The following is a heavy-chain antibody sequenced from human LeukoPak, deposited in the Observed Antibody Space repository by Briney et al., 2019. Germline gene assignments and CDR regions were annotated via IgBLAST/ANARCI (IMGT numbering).Heavy chain of an antibody. V-gene: IGHV4-34*01. CDR1: GGSFSGYY. Sequence: SETLSLTCAVYGGSFSGYYWSWIRQPPGKGLEWIGEINHSGSTNYNPSLKSRVTISVDTSKNQFSLKLSSVTAADTAVYYCARHTWDYYDSSGSPYYFDYWGQGTLVTVSS. CDR2: INHSGST. CDR3: ARHTWDYYDSSGSPYYFDY. J-gene: IGHJ4*02. D-gene: IGHD3-22*01.